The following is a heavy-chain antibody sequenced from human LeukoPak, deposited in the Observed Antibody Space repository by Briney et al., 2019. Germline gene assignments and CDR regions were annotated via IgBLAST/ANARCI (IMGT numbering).Heavy chain of an antibody. V-gene: IGHV4-34*01. Sequence: KSSETLSLTCAVYGGSFSGYYWSWIRQPPGKGLQWIGEINHIGSTNYNPSLESRVTISVDTSKNQFSLKVTSVTAADTAVYYCVRRTQDYDPWYFDYWGRGNLVTVSS. CDR3: VRRTQDYDPWYFDY. D-gene: IGHD3-16*01. CDR2: INHIGST. CDR1: GGSFSGYY. J-gene: IGHJ4*01.